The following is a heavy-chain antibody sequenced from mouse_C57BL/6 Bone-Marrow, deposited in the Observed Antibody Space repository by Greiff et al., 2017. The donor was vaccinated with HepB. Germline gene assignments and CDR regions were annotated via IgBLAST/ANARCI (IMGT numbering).Heavy chain of an antibody. V-gene: IGHV14-4*01. CDR1: GFNIKDDY. J-gene: IGHJ4*01. CDR3: TREYYGSRDYAMDY. CDR2: IDPENGDT. D-gene: IGHD1-1*01. Sequence: VQLQQSGAELVRPGASVKLSCTASGFNIKDDYMHWVKQRPEQGLEWIGWIDPENGDTEYASKFQGKATITADTSSNTACLQLSSLTSEDTAVYYCTREYYGSRDYAMDYWGQGTSVTVSS.